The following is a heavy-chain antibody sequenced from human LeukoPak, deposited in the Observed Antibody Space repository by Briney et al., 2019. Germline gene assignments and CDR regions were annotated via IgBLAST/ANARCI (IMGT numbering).Heavy chain of an antibody. CDR3: AKPISGGLAVTADWFAP. D-gene: IGHD6-19*01. J-gene: IGHJ5*01. V-gene: IGHV3-23*01. Sequence: GGSLRLSCAASGFTFSSYAMSWVRQAPGKGLEWVSTINANSGTRSYAASVGGRFTISRDNSKNTLYLQLNTLRADDTAVYYRAKPISGGLAVTADWFAPWGQGTLVVVSS. CDR1: GFTFSSYA. CDR2: INANSGTR.